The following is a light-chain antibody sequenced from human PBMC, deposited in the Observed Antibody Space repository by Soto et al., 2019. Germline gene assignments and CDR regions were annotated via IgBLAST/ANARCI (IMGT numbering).Light chain of an antibody. J-gene: IGKJ1*01. CDR2: DAS. CDR1: QSVSSY. V-gene: IGKV3-11*01. Sequence: EIVFIQSPTTLCFSPLEIATLSCRASQSVSSYLAWYQQKPGQAPRLLIYDASTRATGIPARFSGSGSGTDFTLTITSLEPEDFAVYYCQQRSNWPPTFGQGTKVDI. CDR3: QQRSNWPPT.